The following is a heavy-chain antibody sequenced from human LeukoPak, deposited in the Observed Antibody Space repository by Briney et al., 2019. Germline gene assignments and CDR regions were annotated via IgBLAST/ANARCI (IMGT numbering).Heavy chain of an antibody. CDR3: ARDLIPLYYDSSGWFDP. CDR2: INPNSGGT. J-gene: IGHJ5*02. CDR1: GYTFTGYY. Sequence: ASVKVSCKASGYTFTGYYMHWVRQAPGQGLEWMGRINPNSGGTNYAQKFQGRVTMTGDTSISTAYMELSRLRSDDTAVYYCARDLIPLYYDSSGWFDPWGQGTLVTVSS. V-gene: IGHV1-2*06. D-gene: IGHD3-22*01.